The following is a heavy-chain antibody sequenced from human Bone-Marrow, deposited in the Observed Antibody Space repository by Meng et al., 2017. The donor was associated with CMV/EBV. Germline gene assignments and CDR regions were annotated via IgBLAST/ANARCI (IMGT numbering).Heavy chain of an antibody. Sequence: ASVKVSCKASGYTFTSYGISWVRQAPGQGLEWMGWISAYNGNTNYAQKLQGRVTMTTDTSTGTAYMELSSLRSEDTAVYYCARGQTEPLGYLVDLYGMDVWGQGTTVTGYS. CDR3: ARGQTEPLGYLVDLYGMDV. CDR1: GYTFTSYG. V-gene: IGHV1-18*01. D-gene: IGHD1-14*01. J-gene: IGHJ6*01. CDR2: ISAYNGNT.